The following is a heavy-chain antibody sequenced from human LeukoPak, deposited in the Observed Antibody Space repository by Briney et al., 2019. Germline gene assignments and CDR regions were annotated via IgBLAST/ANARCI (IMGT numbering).Heavy chain of an antibody. J-gene: IGHJ4*02. CDR1: RFTFSSYA. CDR3: ARDSSWFGEAWGYFDY. D-gene: IGHD3-10*01. Sequence: PGRSLRLSCAASRFTFSSYAMHWVRQAPGKGLEWVAVISYDGSNKYYADSVKGRFTISRDNSKNTLYLQMNSLRAEDTAVYYCARDSSWFGEAWGYFDYWGQGSLVTVSS. CDR2: ISYDGSNK. V-gene: IGHV3-30*04.